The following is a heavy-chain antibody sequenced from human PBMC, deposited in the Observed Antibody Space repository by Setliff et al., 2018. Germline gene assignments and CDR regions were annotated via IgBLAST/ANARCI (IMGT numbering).Heavy chain of an antibody. Sequence: GVLKISCVASGFTFSSYWMTWVRQVPRKGLEYVASIKHDGSEKYHADSVKGRFTISRDNSKNTLYLQMNSLRPEDTAVYYCARTCSGSGCYAGLESWGQGTPVTVSS. CDR2: IKHDGSEK. V-gene: IGHV3-7*01. J-gene: IGHJ4*02. CDR3: ARTCSGSGCYAGLES. D-gene: IGHD2-15*01. CDR1: GFTFSSYW.